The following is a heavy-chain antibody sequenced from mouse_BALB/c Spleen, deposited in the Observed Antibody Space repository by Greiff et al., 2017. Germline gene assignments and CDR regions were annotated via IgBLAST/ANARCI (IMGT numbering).Heavy chain of an antibody. D-gene: IGHD2-3*01. J-gene: IGHJ3*01. Sequence: EVMLMESGPELVKPGASVKISCKASGYTFTDYNMHWVKQSHGKILEWIGYIYPYNGGTGYTQKFKSKATLTVDNSSSTVYMELRSLTSEDSAVYYCARGDGYYKACFAYWGQGTLVTVSA. CDR2: IYPYNGGT. CDR1: GYTFTDYN. CDR3: ARGDGYYKACFAY. V-gene: IGHV1S29*02.